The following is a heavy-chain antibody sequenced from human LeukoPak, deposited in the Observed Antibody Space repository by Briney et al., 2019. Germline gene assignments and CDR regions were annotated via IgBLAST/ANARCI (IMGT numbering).Heavy chain of an antibody. J-gene: IGHJ4*02. CDR2: IYSGGST. CDR3: ARGRPVGATDY. CDR1: GFTVKDNF. D-gene: IGHD1-26*01. Sequence: GGSLRLSCAASGFTVKDNFMSWVRQAPGKGLEWVSVIYSGGSTYYADPVKGRFTISRDNSKNTLYLQMNSLRAEDTAVYYCARGRPVGATDYWGQGTLVTASS. V-gene: IGHV3-66*01.